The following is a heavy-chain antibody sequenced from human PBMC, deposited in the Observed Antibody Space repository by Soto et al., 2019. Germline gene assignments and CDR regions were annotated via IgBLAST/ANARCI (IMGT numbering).Heavy chain of an antibody. CDR1: GYTFTSYG. CDR3: ARDVRIAAAGIDY. CDR2: ISAYNGNT. Sequence: GASVKPSCKASGYTFTSYGISWVRQAPGQGLEWMGWISAYNGNTNYAQKLQGRVTMTTDTSTSTAYMEPRSLRSDDTAVYYCARDVRIAAAGIDYPCQALLVSVSS. D-gene: IGHD6-13*01. V-gene: IGHV1-18*01. J-gene: IGHJ4*02.